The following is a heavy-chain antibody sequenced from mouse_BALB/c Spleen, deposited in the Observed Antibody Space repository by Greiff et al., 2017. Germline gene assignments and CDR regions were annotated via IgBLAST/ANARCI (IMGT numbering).Heavy chain of an antibody. CDR3: ARRDYYGSSYGYIDV. D-gene: IGHD1-1*01. CDR1: GYTFTSYW. Sequence: VQLQESGADLAKPGASVKMSCTASGYTFTSYWMHWVNQRPGQGLEWIGNINPSTGYTDYNQNFKDKVTLSADKSSSTAYMQLSSLTSEDTAVYYSARRDYYGSSYGYIDVWGAGTTGTVSS. J-gene: IGHJ1*01. CDR2: INPSTGYT. V-gene: IGHV1-7*01.